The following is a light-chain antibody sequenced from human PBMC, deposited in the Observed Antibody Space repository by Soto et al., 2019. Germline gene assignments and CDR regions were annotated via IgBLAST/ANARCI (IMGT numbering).Light chain of an antibody. V-gene: IGLV2-23*01. J-gene: IGLJ3*02. CDR3: CSYAGSSTLV. CDR1: RSDVGSYNL. CDR2: EGS. Sequence: QSALTQPASVSGSPGQSITISCTGTRSDVGSYNLVSWYQHHPGKAPKLMIYEGSKRPSGVSNRFSGSKSGNTASLTISGLQAEDEADYYCCSYAGSSTLVFGGGTKLT.